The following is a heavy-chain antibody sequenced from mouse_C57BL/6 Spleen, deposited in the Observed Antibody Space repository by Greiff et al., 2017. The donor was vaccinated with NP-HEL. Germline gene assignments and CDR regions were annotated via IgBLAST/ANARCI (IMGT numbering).Heavy chain of an antibody. CDR3: ARTGITTVVVDFDV. CDR2: IWSGGST. V-gene: IGHV2-2*01. D-gene: IGHD1-1*01. J-gene: IGHJ1*03. Sequence: VQLQESGPGLVQPSQSLSITCTVSGFSLTSYGVHWVRQSPGKGLEWLGVIWSGGSTDYNAAFISRLSISKDNSKSQVFFKMNSLQADDTAIYYCARTGITTVVVDFDVWGTGTTVTVSS. CDR1: GFSLTSYG.